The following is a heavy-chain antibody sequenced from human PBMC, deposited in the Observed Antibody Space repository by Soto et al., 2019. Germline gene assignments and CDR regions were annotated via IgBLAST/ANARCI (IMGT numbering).Heavy chain of an antibody. CDR3: ARGVGRYGSNLDS. D-gene: IGHD1-26*01. CDR2: ICNSGGT. CDR1: GGSISSYC. V-gene: IGHV4-59*01. Sequence: QVQLQESGPGLVKPSETLSLTCTVSGGSISSYCWSWVRQPPGEGLEWIANICNSGGTNYNPSLKRRVVISVDTSRNQFSLKLSSVTAADTAVYYCARGVGRYGSNLDSWGQGTLVTVSS. J-gene: IGHJ4*02.